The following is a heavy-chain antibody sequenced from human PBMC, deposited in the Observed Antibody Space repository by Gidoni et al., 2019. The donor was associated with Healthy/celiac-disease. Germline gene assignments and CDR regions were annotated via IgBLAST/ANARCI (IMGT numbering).Heavy chain of an antibody. V-gene: IGHV4-34*01. CDR2: INHSGST. Sequence: QVQLQQWGAGLFKPSETLSLTCAVYGGSFRGYYWSWIRQPPGKGLEWIGEINHSGSTNYNPSLKSRVTISVDTSKNQFYLKLSSVTAADTAVYYCARGRPQWLVGANWFDPWGQGTLVTVSS. CDR3: ARGRPQWLVGANWFDP. CDR1: GGSFRGYY. D-gene: IGHD6-19*01. J-gene: IGHJ5*02.